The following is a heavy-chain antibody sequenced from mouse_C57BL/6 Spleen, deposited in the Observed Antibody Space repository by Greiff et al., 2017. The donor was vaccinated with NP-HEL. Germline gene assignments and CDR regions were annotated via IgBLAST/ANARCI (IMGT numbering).Heavy chain of an antibody. Sequence: EVQLQQSGPELVKPGASVKISCKASGYTFTDYYMNWVKQSHGKSLEWIGDINPNNGGTSYNQKFKGKATLTVDKSSSTAYMELRSLTSEDSAVYYCAITTVDYWYFDVWGTGTTVTVSS. CDR1: GYTFTDYY. CDR2: INPNNGGT. J-gene: IGHJ1*03. CDR3: AITTVDYWYFDV. V-gene: IGHV1-26*01. D-gene: IGHD1-1*01.